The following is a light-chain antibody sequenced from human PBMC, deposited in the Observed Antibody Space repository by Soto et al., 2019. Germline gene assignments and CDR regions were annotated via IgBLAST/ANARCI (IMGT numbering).Light chain of an antibody. J-gene: IGKJ2*01. Sequence: DIVMPQSPLSLPVTLGQPASISCRSSQSPVTTDGNSDLNWFQQRPGQSPRRLIYKVSIRDSGVPDSFSGSGSGTEFTLKISRVEVEDVGVYYCMQGTDWPYTFGQGTKLDI. CDR3: MQGTDWPYT. CDR2: KVS. CDR1: QSPVTTDGNSD. V-gene: IGKV2-30*01.